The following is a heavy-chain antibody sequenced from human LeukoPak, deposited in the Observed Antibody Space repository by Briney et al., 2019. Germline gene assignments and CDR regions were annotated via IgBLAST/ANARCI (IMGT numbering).Heavy chain of an antibody. CDR1: GYSISSGYY. D-gene: IGHD6-13*01. CDR3: ARWGVAAAQGYYFDY. CDR2: IYHSGST. Sequence: PSETLSLTCTVSGYSISSGYYWGWIRPPPGKGLEWIGSIYHSGSTYYNPSLKSRVTISVDTSKNQFSLKLSSVTAADTAVYYCARWGVAAAQGYYFDYWGQGTLVTVSS. V-gene: IGHV4-38-2*02. J-gene: IGHJ4*02.